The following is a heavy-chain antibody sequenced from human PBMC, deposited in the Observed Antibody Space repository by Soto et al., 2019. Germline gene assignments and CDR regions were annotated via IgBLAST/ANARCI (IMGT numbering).Heavy chain of an antibody. Sequence: SEPLSLTCTVSVGSITSSYWSWIRRAPGKGMEWIAYIYDTGISGYTPSTSYNPSLKRRVTMSVDTSKSKFSLKLTSVTAADTAVYYCARGEEAFFYYGLDVWGQGITVTVSS. CDR3: ARGEEAFFYYGLDV. CDR2: IYDTGISGYTPST. CDR1: VGSITSSY. J-gene: IGHJ6*02. V-gene: IGHV4-59*01.